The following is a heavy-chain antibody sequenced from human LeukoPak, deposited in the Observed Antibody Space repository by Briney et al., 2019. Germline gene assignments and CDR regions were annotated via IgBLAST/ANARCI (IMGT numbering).Heavy chain of an antibody. J-gene: IGHJ4*02. CDR1: GGSIPNYY. CDR2: TSASGST. CDR3: AREATMAV. Sequence: SETLSLTCAVSGGSIPNYYWSWIRQPAGKGLEWIGRTSASGSTNYNPSLKSRVTMSADTSKNQFSLKLTSVTAADTAVYYCAREATMAVWGQGTLVTVS. D-gene: IGHD3-10*01. V-gene: IGHV4-4*07.